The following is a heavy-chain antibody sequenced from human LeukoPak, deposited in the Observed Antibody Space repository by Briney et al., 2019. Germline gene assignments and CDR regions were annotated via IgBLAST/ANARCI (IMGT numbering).Heavy chain of an antibody. V-gene: IGHV3-23*01. J-gene: IGHJ4*02. Sequence: GGSLRLSCAASESTFSSYAMSWVRQAPGKGLEWVSAIVGSGDYTYYADSVKGRFTISRDNSKNTLYLHMNSLRVEDTALYYCAKDSTIFGANTHFDYWGQGTPVTVSS. CDR1: ESTFSSYA. CDR2: IVGSGDYT. D-gene: IGHD3-3*01. CDR3: AKDSTIFGANTHFDY.